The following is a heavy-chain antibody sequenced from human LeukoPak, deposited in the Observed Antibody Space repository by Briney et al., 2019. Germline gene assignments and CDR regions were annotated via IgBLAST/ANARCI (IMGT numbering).Heavy chain of an antibody. V-gene: IGHV3-53*01. J-gene: IGHJ4*02. CDR1: GFTFSSFG. CDR3: TRGGSSGWYALGY. CDR2: IYSGGST. D-gene: IGHD6-19*01. Sequence: PGGSLRLSCAASGFTFSSFGMNWVRQAPGKGLEWVSVIYSGGSTYYADSVKGRFTISRDNSKNTLYLQMNSLRAEDTAVYYCTRGGSSGWYALGYWGQGTLVTVSS.